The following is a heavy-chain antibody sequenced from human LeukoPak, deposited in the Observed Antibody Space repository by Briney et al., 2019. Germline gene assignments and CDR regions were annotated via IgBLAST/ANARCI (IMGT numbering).Heavy chain of an antibody. CDR3: AKVHGSGSYLGNRYYYYYGMDV. CDR1: GFTVSDYY. CDR2: IYSGGKT. J-gene: IGHJ6*02. V-gene: IGHV3-53*01. D-gene: IGHD3-10*01. Sequence: GGSLRLSCAVSGFTVSDYYMSWVRQAPGKGLEWVSVIYSGGKTYYADSVKGRFTISRDDSKNTLHLQMNSLRAEDTAVYYCAKVHGSGSYLGNRYYYYYGMDVWGQGTTVTVSS.